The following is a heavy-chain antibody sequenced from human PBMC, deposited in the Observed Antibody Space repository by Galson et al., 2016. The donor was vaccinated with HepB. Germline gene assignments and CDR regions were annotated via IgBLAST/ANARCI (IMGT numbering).Heavy chain of an antibody. J-gene: IGHJ6*02. CDR2: ISGSSTSI. D-gene: IGHD2-15*01. V-gene: IGHV3-48*01. CDR3: ARWGCSGSCNWPDYNQFKDYYGMDV. CDR1: GFTFSDYS. Sequence: SLRLSCAASGFTFSDYSMNWVRQAPGKGLEWVSYISGSSTSIYYADSVKGRFAISRDNAKNSLYLQMKSLRAEDAAVYYCARWGCSGSCNWPDYNQFKDYYGMDVWGQGTTVIVS.